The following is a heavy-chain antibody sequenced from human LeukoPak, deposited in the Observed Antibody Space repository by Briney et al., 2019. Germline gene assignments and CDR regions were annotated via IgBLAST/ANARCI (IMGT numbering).Heavy chain of an antibody. CDR2: MNPNSGNT. D-gene: IGHD3-22*01. V-gene: IGHV1-8*01. J-gene: IGHJ4*02. Sequence: GASVKVSCKASGYTFTSYDINWVRQATGQGLEWMGWMNPNSGNTGYAQKFQGRVTMTRNTSTSTAYMELSSLRSEDTAVYYCARGVGYYYDSSGYRLFDYWGQGTLVTVSS. CDR1: GYTFTSYD. CDR3: ARGVGYYYDSSGYRLFDY.